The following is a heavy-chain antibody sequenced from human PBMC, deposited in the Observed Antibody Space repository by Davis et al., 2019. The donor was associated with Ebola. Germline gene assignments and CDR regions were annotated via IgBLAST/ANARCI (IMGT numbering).Heavy chain of an antibody. V-gene: IGHV3-64*04. Sequence: GESLKISCAASGLTFTGYAMHWVRQAPGKGLQYVSGITNNGGSTYYADSVKGRFTISRDNSKNTLYLQMNSLRAEDTAVYYCARDTEWDLVDIDYFDSWGQGSLVTVSS. D-gene: IGHD1-26*01. CDR3: ARDTEWDLVDIDYFDS. CDR1: GLTFTGYA. CDR2: ITNNGGST. J-gene: IGHJ4*02.